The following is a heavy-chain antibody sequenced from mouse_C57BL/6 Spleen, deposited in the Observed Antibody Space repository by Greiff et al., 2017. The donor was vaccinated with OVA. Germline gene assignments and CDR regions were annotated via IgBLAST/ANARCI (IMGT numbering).Heavy chain of an antibody. Sequence: QVQLQQPGAELVKPGASVKMSCKASGYTFTSYWITWVKQRPGQGLEWIGDIYPGSGSTNYNEKFKSKSTLTVDTSSSTAYMQLSSLTSEDSAVYYCAREGIYYGNYEYWGQGTTLTVSS. CDR1: GYTFTSYW. CDR3: AREGIYYGNYEY. D-gene: IGHD2-1*01. V-gene: IGHV1-55*01. CDR2: IYPGSGST. J-gene: IGHJ2*01.